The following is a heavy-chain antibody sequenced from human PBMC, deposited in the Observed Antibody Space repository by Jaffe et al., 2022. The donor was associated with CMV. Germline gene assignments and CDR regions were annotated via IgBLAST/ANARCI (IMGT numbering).Heavy chain of an antibody. D-gene: IGHD2-21*02. J-gene: IGHJ6*03. Sequence: QVQLVQSGAEVKKPGASVKVSCKASGYTFTSYAMHWVRQAPGQRLEWMGWINAGNGNTKYSQKFQGRVTITRDTSASTAYMELSSLRSEDTAVYYCARDKAYCGGDCYSNYYYYYMDVWGKGTTVTVSS. CDR2: INAGNGNT. CDR3: ARDKAYCGGDCYSNYYYYYMDV. V-gene: IGHV1-3*01. CDR1: GYTFTSYA.